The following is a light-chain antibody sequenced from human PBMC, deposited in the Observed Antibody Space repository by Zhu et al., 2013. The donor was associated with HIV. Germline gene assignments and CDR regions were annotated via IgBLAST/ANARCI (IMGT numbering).Light chain of an antibody. CDR2: DDR. V-gene: IGLV3-21*01. J-gene: IGLJ1*01. Sequence: SYELTQPPSVTAAPGETATVTCGGNNIGTKSVHWYQQRPGQAPVLVIYDDRDRPSGIPERFSGSKSGTSASLAISGLQSEDEADYFCATWDDNLNAYVFGPGTKVTVL. CDR1: NIGTKS. CDR3: ATWDDNLNAYV.